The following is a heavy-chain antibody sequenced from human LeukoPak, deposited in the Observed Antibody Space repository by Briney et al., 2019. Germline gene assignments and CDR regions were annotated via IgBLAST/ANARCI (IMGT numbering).Heavy chain of an antibody. Sequence: SETLSLTCTVSGGSISGYYWSWIRQPPGKGLEWIGYIYYSGSTNYSPSLKSRVTISVDTSKNQLSLKLSSVTAADTAVYYCARRLASVATAGYWFDPWGQGTLVTVSS. CDR2: IYYSGST. D-gene: IGHD6-13*01. CDR1: GGSISGYY. CDR3: ARRLASVATAGYWFDP. J-gene: IGHJ5*02. V-gene: IGHV4-59*01.